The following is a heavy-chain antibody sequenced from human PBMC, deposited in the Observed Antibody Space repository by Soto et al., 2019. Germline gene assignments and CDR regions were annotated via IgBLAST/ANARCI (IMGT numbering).Heavy chain of an antibody. J-gene: IGHJ3*01. CDR3: AREEIAAWFGELPLNAFDV. CDR2: INPNSGGT. D-gene: IGHD3-10*01. V-gene: IGHV1-2*04. Sequence: GASVKVSCKASGYTFTGYYMHWVRQAPGQGLEWMGWINPNSGGTNYAQKFQGWVTMTRDTSISTAYMELSRLRSDDTAVYYCAREEIAAWFGELPLNAFDVWGQGTMVIVSS. CDR1: GYTFTGYY.